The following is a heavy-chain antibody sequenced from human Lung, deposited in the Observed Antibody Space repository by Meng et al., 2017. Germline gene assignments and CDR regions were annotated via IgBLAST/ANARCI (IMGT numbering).Heavy chain of an antibody. CDR1: GDSISSSNW. Sequence: QGHLQESGPGLVKPSAPLSPTCGVSGDSISSSNWWSWVRQPPGKGLEWIGEIYHSGGTKYNPSLKSRVTISVDKSKNQFSLKLSSVTAADTAVYYCARGPGEAVVPRTMFDYWGQGTLVTVSS. CDR2: IYHSGGT. CDR3: ARGPGEAVVPRTMFDY. J-gene: IGHJ4*02. D-gene: IGHD2-2*01. V-gene: IGHV4-4*02.